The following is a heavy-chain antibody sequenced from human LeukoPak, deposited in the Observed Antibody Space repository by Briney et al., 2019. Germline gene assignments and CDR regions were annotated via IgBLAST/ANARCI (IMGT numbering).Heavy chain of an antibody. CDR3: ATDFYDST. CDR2: IRSNSDGGTI. D-gene: IGHD3-22*01. V-gene: IGHV3-15*07. J-gene: IGHJ5*02. CDR1: GFTFSNAW. Sequence: GRSLRLSCAPSGFTFSNAWMNWVRQAPGKGLEWVGRIRSNSDGGTIDYAAPVKGRFTLSRDDSKTTLYLQMNSLQTEDTAVYYCATDFYDSTWGQGTLVTVSS.